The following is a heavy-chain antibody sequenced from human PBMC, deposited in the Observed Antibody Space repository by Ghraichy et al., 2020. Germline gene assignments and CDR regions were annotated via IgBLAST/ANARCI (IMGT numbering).Heavy chain of an antibody. CDR1: SGSFSGYY. Sequence: SETLSLTCAVYSGSFSGYYWSWIRQPPGKGLEWIGEINHSGSTTYNPSLKSRVTISVDTAKNQFSLKVTSVTAADTAVYYCARRSRSGSHYKYWGQGTLVTVSS. CDR2: INHSGST. V-gene: IGHV4-34*01. CDR3: ARRSRSGSHYKY. D-gene: IGHD3-10*01. J-gene: IGHJ4*02.